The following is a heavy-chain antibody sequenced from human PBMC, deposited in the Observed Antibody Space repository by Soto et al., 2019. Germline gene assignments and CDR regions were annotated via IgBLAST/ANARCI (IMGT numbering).Heavy chain of an antibody. V-gene: IGHV4-59*01. CDR2: IYYSGST. Sequence: PSETLSLPCTVSGGSLSSYYWGWIRQPPGKGLEWIGYIYYSGSTNYNPSLKSRVTISVDTSKNQFSLKLSSVTAADTAVYYCASVRGYSYGWLNWFDPWGQGTPVTVSS. D-gene: IGHD5-18*01. CDR3: ASVRGYSYGWLNWFDP. J-gene: IGHJ5*02. CDR1: GGSLSSYY.